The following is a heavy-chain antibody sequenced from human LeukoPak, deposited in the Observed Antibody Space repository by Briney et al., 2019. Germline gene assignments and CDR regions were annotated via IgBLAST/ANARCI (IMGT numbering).Heavy chain of an antibody. CDR2: ISGSGGST. CDR1: GFTFSSYG. D-gene: IGHD6-13*01. V-gene: IGHV3-23*01. CDR3: AKVRKGSSWLFGY. Sequence: GGTLRLSCAASGFTFSSYGMSWVRQAPGKGLEWVSAISGSGGSTYYADSVKGRFTISRDNSKNTLYLQMNSLRAEDTAVYYCAKVRKGSSWLFGYWGQGTLVTVSS. J-gene: IGHJ4*02.